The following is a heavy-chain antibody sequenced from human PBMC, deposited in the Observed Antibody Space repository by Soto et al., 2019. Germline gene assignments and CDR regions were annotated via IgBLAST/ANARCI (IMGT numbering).Heavy chain of an antibody. D-gene: IGHD2-2*01. CDR2: ISGDGRTA. V-gene: IGHV3-74*01. CDR3: ARLYCSDTSCYEKYFDY. Sequence: GGSLRLSCVASGFTFSSYWMHWVRQGPGKGLVWVSKISGDGRTATYADSVKARFTISRDNAKNTLYLQMSNLRAEDAALYYCARLYCSDTSCYEKYFDYWGQGTLVTVSS. J-gene: IGHJ4*02. CDR1: GFTFSSYW.